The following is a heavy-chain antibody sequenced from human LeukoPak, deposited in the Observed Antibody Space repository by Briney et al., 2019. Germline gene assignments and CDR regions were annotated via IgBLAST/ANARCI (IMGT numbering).Heavy chain of an antibody. Sequence: PGGSLRLSCAASGFTFSSYSMNWVRQALGKGLEWVSSISSSSSYIYYADSVKGRFTISRDNAKNSLYLQMNSLRAEDTAVYYCARVALGGYCSGGSCYLDNYYYYGMDVWGQGTTVTVSS. D-gene: IGHD2-15*01. J-gene: IGHJ6*02. CDR2: ISSSSSYI. CDR1: GFTFSSYS. CDR3: ARVALGGYCSGGSCYLDNYYYYGMDV. V-gene: IGHV3-21*01.